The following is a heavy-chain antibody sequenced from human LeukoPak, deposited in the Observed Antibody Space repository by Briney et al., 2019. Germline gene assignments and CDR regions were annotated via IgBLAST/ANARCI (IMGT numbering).Heavy chain of an antibody. J-gene: IGHJ4*02. Sequence: GGSLRLSCAASGFTLNNAWMSWVRQAPGKGLEWVSAISGSGGSTYYADSVKGRFTISRDNSKNTLYLQMNSLRAEDTAVYYCAKDAPADYDFWSGYFTYYFDYWGQGTLVTVSS. CDR3: AKDAPADYDFWSGYFTYYFDY. CDR2: ISGSGGST. V-gene: IGHV3-23*01. D-gene: IGHD3-3*01. CDR1: GFTLNNAW.